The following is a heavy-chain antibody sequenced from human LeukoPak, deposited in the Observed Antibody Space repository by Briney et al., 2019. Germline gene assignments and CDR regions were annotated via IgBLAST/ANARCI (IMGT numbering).Heavy chain of an antibody. CDR1: GSSFTSYW. Sequence: LGESLKISCKGSGSSFTSYWIGWVRQMPGKGLEWMGIIYPGDSDTRYSPSFQGQVTISADKSISTAYLQWSSLKASDTAMYYCARQLFYGSGSYYNRYYFDYWGQGTLVTVSS. V-gene: IGHV5-51*01. CDR2: IYPGDSDT. J-gene: IGHJ4*02. CDR3: ARQLFYGSGSYYNRYYFDY. D-gene: IGHD3-10*01.